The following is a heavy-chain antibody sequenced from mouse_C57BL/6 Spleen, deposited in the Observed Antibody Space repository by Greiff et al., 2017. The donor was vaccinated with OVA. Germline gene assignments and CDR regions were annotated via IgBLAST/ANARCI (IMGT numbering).Heavy chain of an antibody. D-gene: IGHD1-1*01. CDR3: ARDYYYGSSYAMDY. V-gene: IGHV1-58*01. J-gene: IGHJ4*01. Sequence: EVQLQQSGAELVRPGSSVKMSCKTSGYTFTSYGINWVKQRPGQGLEWIGYIYIGNGYTEYNAKFKGKATLTSDTSSSTAYMQLSSLTSEDSAIYFCARDYYYGSSYAMDYWGQGTSVTVSS. CDR1: GYTFTSYG. CDR2: IYIGNGYT.